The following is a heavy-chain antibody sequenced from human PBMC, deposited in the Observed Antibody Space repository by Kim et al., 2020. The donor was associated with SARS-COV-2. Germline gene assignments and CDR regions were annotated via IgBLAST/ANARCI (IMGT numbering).Heavy chain of an antibody. J-gene: IGHJ6*02. Sequence: GGSLRLSCAASGFTFSSYSMNWVRQAPGKGLEWVSSISSSSSYIYYADSVKGRFTISRDNAKNSLYLQMNSLRAEDTAVYYCARDLTMVRGVIKNYYGMDVWGQGTTVTVSS. CDR1: GFTFSSYS. CDR3: ARDLTMVRGVIKNYYGMDV. CDR2: ISSSSSYI. D-gene: IGHD3-10*01. V-gene: IGHV3-21*01.